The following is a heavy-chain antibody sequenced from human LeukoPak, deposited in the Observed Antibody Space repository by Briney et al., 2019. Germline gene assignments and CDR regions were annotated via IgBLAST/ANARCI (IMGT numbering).Heavy chain of an antibody. Sequence: PGGSLRLSCAASRFTFSSSGMHWVRQAPGKGLEWVAFIRYDGSNKYYADSVKGRFTISRDNSKNTLFLQVNSVRAEDTAVYYCAKEASRGYSFAYTPIEKPYYFDYWGQGTLVTVSS. J-gene: IGHJ4*02. CDR2: IRYDGSNK. D-gene: IGHD5-18*01. V-gene: IGHV3-30*02. CDR3: AKEASRGYSFAYTPIEKPYYFDY. CDR1: RFTFSSSG.